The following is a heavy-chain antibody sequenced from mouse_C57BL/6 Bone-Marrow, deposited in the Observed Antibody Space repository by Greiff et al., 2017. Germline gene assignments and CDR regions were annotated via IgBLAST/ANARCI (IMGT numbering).Heavy chain of an antibody. Sequence: VQLQQPGAELVKPGASVKLSCKASGYTFTSYWMQWVEQRPGQGLEWIGMIHPNSGSTNYNEKFKSKATLTVDKSSSTAYMQPSSLTSEDSAVYYCARSWGRDYWGQGTTLTVSS. CDR2: IHPNSGST. CDR1: GYTFTSYW. CDR3: ARSWGRDY. J-gene: IGHJ2*01. V-gene: IGHV1-64*01. D-gene: IGHD3-3*01.